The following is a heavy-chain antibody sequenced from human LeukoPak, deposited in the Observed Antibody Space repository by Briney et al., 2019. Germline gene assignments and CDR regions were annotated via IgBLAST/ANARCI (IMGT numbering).Heavy chain of an antibody. J-gene: IGHJ4*02. CDR1: GFTFSSYS. V-gene: IGHV3-21*04. CDR3: AKGRIAAAGRANFDY. Sequence: PGGSLRLSCAASGFTFSSYSMNWVRQAPGKGLEWVSSISSSSSYIYYADSVKGRFTISRDNSKNTLYLQMNSLRAEDTAVYYCAKGRIAAAGRANFDYWGQGTLVTVSS. CDR2: ISSSSSYI. D-gene: IGHD6-13*01.